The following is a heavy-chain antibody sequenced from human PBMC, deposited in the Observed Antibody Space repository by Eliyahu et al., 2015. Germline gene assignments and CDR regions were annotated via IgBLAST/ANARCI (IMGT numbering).Heavy chain of an antibody. D-gene: IGHD6-13*01. CDR1: GYTFTXXX. V-gene: IGHV1-18*01. CDR3: ARGGGSSWLNYYYYYGMDV. CDR2: ISAYNGNT. J-gene: IGHJ6*02. Sequence: QVQLVQSGAEVKKPGASVKVSCXASGYTFTXXXXSWVRQAPGQGLEXMGWISAYNGNTNXAQKLQGRVTMTTDTSTSTAYMELRSLRSDDTAVYYCARGGGSSWLNYYYYYGMDVWGQGTTVTVSS.